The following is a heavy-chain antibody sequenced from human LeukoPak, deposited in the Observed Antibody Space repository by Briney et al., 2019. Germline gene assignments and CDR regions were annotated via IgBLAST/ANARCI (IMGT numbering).Heavy chain of an antibody. V-gene: IGHV3-48*01. CDR3: TRDHPMRSIAF. CDR2: ISHSSSVI. D-gene: IGHD5-24*01. Sequence: PGGSLWLSCAASGYTFSNCNKNWVRQAPGRGLGWVSYISHSSSVIYYADSVEGRFTISRDNARNTVYLQMNSLRAADTAVYYSTRDHPMRSIAFWGQGTLVSVSS. CDR1: GYTFSNCN. J-gene: IGHJ4*02.